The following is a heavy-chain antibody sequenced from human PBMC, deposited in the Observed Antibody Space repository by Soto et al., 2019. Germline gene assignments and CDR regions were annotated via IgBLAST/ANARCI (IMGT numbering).Heavy chain of an antibody. Sequence: PSETLSLTCGVHGGSFGGHYWDWIRQPPGKGLEWIGEVNHSGTTNYNPSLKSRVTISMDTSKNQFSLKLTSVTAADTAVYYCARDFLIVVVPAAPYGMDVWGQGTTVTVSS. D-gene: IGHD2-2*01. CDR3: ARDFLIVVVPAAPYGMDV. V-gene: IGHV4-34*01. CDR1: GGSFGGHY. J-gene: IGHJ6*02. CDR2: VNHSGTT.